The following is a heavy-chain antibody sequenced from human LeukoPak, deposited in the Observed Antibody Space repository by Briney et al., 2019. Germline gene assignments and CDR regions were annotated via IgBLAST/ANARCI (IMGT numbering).Heavy chain of an antibody. V-gene: IGHV3-74*01. D-gene: IGHD6-19*01. Sequence: SGGSLRLSCAASGFTFSRHWMQWVRQAPGKGLVWVALIDGDGSTRSHADSLKGRFTISRDNAKNTLHLQMNNLRAEDTAVYYCAKRGSAWDLDYWGQGTLVTVSS. CDR3: AKRGSAWDLDY. CDR2: IDGDGSTR. J-gene: IGHJ4*02. CDR1: GFTFSRHW.